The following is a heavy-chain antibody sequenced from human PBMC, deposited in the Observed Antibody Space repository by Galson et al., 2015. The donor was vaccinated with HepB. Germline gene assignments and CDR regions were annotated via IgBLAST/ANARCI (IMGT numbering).Heavy chain of an antibody. J-gene: IGHJ6*02. CDR1: GFTCSNNL. V-gene: IGHV3-7*03. CDR3: ARDIVVVPAAMRSKGSPTNYYYGMDV. D-gene: IGHD2-2*01. Sequence: SLRLSCAASGFTCSNNLMSWVCQAPGKVLEWVANKKKGGSEKYYVDPVKGRFTISRDNDKNSLYLQMNSMRDEDTVVYYCARDIVVVPAAMRSKGSPTNYYYGMDVWGQGTTVTVSS. CDR2: KKKGGSEK.